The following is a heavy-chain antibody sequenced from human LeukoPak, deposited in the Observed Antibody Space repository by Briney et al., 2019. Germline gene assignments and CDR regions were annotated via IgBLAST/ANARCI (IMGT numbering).Heavy chain of an antibody. Sequence: SETLSLTCTVSGGSISSYYWSWIRQPAGKGLEWIGRIYTSGSTNYNPSLKSRVTMLVDTSKNQFSLKLSSVTAADTAVYYCARGITYYDFWSGYYPYYYYYMDVWGKGTTVTVSS. V-gene: IGHV4-4*07. J-gene: IGHJ6*03. CDR1: GGSISSYY. D-gene: IGHD3-3*01. CDR3: ARGITYYDFWSGYYPYYYYYMDV. CDR2: IYTSGST.